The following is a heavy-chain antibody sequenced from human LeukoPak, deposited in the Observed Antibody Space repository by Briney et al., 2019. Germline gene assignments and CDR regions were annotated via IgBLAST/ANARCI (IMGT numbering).Heavy chain of an antibody. CDR1: GGSFSGYY. D-gene: IGHD1-7*01. V-gene: IGHV4-34*01. CDR3: ARVGEWNYRNFDY. Sequence: KPSETLSLTCAVYGGSFSGYYWSWIRQPPGKGLEWIGEINHSGSTNYNPSLKSRVTISVDTSKNQFSLKLSSVTAADTAVYYCARVGEWNYRNFDYWGQGTLVTVSS. J-gene: IGHJ4*02. CDR2: INHSGST.